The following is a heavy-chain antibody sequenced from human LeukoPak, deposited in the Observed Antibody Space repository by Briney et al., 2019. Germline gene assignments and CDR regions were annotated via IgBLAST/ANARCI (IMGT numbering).Heavy chain of an antibody. CDR1: GYTFTDYY. Sequence: ASVKVSCKASGYTFTDYYMHWVRQAPGQGLEWMGWINLNSGGTNFAQRFQGRVTMTRDTSISTAYMDLSRLKSDDTAVYYCARDAGYCTGGSCWYFDHWGQGTLVTVSS. CDR2: INLNSGGT. CDR3: ARDAGYCTGGSCWYFDH. J-gene: IGHJ4*02. V-gene: IGHV1-2*02. D-gene: IGHD2-15*01.